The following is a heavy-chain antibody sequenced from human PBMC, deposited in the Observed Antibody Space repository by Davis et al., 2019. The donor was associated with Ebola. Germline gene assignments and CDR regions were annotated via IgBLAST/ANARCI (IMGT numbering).Heavy chain of an antibody. J-gene: IGHJ4*02. Sequence: SVKVSCKPSGGTFSRYAISWVRQAPGQGLEWMGGIITLFGAANYAQKFQGRVTITADESTSTAYMELRSLRSEDTAVYYCAREGGTGNYFDYWGQGTLVTVSS. CDR2: IITLFGAA. CDR3: AREGGTGNYFDY. D-gene: IGHD3-16*01. V-gene: IGHV1-69*13. CDR1: GGTFSRYA.